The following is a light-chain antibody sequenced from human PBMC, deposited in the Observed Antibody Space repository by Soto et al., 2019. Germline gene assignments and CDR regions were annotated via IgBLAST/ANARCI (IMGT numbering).Light chain of an antibody. J-gene: IGLJ1*01. CDR3: LLTHPGVRV. CDR1: TGAFTSDHL. Sequence: QAVVTQEPSLTVSPGDTVTLPCGSSTGAFTSDHLPSWFQQKPGQAPMTLIYATRNTHTWTPARFSGSLLVGRAALTLSGAQFEDEAEYYCLLTHPGVRVFGTGTEVTVL. CDR2: ATR. V-gene: IGLV7-46*01.